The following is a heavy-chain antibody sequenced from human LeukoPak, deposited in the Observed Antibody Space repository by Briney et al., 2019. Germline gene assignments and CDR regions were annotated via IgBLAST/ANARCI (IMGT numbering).Heavy chain of an antibody. J-gene: IGHJ6*02. V-gene: IGHV3-30*18. CDR3: AKDLGYYSSYYYGMDV. Sequence: GGSLRLSCAASGFTFSSFGMHWVRQAPGKGLEWVAVISYDGRSKYYGDSVKGRFTISRDNSKNTLYLQMNSLRAEDSAVYYCAKDLGYYSSYYYGMDVWGQGTTVTVSS. D-gene: IGHD4-11*01. CDR1: GFTFSSFG. CDR2: ISYDGRSK.